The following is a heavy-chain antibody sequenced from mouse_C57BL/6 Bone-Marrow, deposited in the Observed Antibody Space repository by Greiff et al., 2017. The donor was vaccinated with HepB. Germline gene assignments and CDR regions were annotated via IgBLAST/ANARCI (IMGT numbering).Heavy chain of an antibody. D-gene: IGHD1-1*01. V-gene: IGHV1-52*01. CDR3: ASWGHYYGSSLYFDY. Sequence: QVQLQQPGAELVRPGSSVKLSCKASGYTFTSYWMHWVKQRPIQGLEWIGNIDPSDSETHYNQKFKDKATLTVDKSSSTAYMQLSSLTSEDSAVYYCASWGHYYGSSLYFDYWGQGTTLTVSS. J-gene: IGHJ2*01. CDR2: IDPSDSET. CDR1: GYTFTSYW.